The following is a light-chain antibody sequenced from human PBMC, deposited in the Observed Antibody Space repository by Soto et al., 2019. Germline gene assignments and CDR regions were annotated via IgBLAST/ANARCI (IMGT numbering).Light chain of an antibody. J-gene: IGKJ2*01. CDR3: QQSYSTPYT. CDR2: AAS. V-gene: IGKV1-39*01. Sequence: DIQMTQSPSSLSASVGDRVTITCRASQSISSYLNWYQQKPGRAPGLLIFAASSLQSGVPSRFSGGGSGTDFTHTISILQPEDFETYYCQQSYSTPYTFGQGPKREIK. CDR1: QSISSY.